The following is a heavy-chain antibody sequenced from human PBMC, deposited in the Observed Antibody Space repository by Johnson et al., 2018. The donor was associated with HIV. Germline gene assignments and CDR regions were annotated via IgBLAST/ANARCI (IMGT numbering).Heavy chain of an antibody. Sequence: QMHLVESGGGVVQPGRSLRLSCAASGFTFSSYTMHWVRQAPGKVLEWVAVISYDGSNKYYADSVKGRFTISRDNSKNTLYLQMNSLRAEDTAMYFCARASGTYPDDAFDIWGQGTMVTVSS. CDR3: ARASGTYPDDAFDI. J-gene: IGHJ3*02. D-gene: IGHD1-26*01. CDR2: ISYDGSNK. CDR1: GFTFSSYT. V-gene: IGHV3-30-3*01.